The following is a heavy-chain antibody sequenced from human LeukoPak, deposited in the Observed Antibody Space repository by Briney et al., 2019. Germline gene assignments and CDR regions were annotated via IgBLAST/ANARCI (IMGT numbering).Heavy chain of an antibody. CDR1: GYTFTSYG. D-gene: IGHD2-15*01. Sequence: GASVKVSCKASGYTFTSYGISWVGQAPGQGLEGMGWMNPNSGNTGYAQKFQGRVTMTRDTSISIDYMERSRLRSDDTAVYYCARGGSGDAFDIWGQGTMVTVSS. CDR3: ARGGSGDAFDI. CDR2: MNPNSGNT. V-gene: IGHV1-8*02. J-gene: IGHJ3*02.